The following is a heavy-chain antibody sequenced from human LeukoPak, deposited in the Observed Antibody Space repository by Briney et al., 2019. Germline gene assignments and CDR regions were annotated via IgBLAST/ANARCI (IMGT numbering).Heavy chain of an antibody. Sequence: GGSLRLSCAASGFTFSSYSMNWVRQAPGKGLEWVSYISSSGSTIYYADSVKGRFTISRDNAKNSLYLQMNSLRAEDTAVYYCARNLRNWFDPWGQGTLVTVSS. J-gene: IGHJ5*02. V-gene: IGHV3-48*04. D-gene: IGHD4-17*01. CDR3: ARNLRNWFDP. CDR1: GFTFSSYS. CDR2: ISSSGSTI.